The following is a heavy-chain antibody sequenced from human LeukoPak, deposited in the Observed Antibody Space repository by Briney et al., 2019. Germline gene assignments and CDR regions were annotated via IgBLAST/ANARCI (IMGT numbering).Heavy chain of an antibody. CDR1: AGSITSVGYY. CDR2: IYYSGST. V-gene: IGHV4-31*03. CDR3: ARGKLLRYFDWLSRTADAFDI. J-gene: IGHJ3*02. Sequence: SQTLSLTCPVSAGSITSVGYYWSWIRQHPVRGLEWFGYIYYSGSTYYSPSLKSRVTISVDTSKNQFSLKPSSVTAADTAVYYCARGKLLRYFDWLSRTADAFDIWGQGTMVTVSS. D-gene: IGHD3-9*01.